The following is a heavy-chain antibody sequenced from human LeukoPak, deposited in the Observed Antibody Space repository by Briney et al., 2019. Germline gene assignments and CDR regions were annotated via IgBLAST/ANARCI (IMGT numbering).Heavy chain of an antibody. Sequence: PGRPLRLSCAASGFTFDDYAMHLVRQAPGKGLEWVSGISWNSGSIGYADSVKGRFTISRDNAKNSLYLQMNSLRAEDTALYYCAKASHYGSGSYYKIDFDYWGQGTLVTVSS. D-gene: IGHD3-10*01. CDR2: ISWNSGSI. J-gene: IGHJ4*02. V-gene: IGHV3-9*01. CDR3: AKASHYGSGSYYKIDFDY. CDR1: GFTFDDYA.